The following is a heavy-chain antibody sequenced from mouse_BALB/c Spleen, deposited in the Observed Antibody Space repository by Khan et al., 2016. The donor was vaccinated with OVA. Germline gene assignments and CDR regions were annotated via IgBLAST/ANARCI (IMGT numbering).Heavy chain of an antibody. CDR2: ISYSGNT. Sequence: QLQESGPGLVKPSQSLSLTCTVTGYSITSDYAWNWIRQFPGNKLEWMGFISYSGNTNYNPSLKSRISITRDTTKNQFFLQLNSVTIEDTATSYWSLVYGRSFDFLRQGPPLTVSS. CDR3: SLVYGRSFDF. V-gene: IGHV3-2*02. J-gene: IGHJ2*01. CDR1: GYSITSDYA. D-gene: IGHD2-10*02.